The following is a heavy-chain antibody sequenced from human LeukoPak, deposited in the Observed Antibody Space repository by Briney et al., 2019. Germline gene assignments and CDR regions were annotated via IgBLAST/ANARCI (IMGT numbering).Heavy chain of an antibody. J-gene: IGHJ4*02. CDR3: ARGATALVYDY. CDR2: IKHSGGT. Sequence: SETLSLTCGVYGGSFSAYYWSWIRQPPGKGLEWIGEIKHSGGTNCNPSLKSRVTISVDTSKNQFSLKLTSVTAADTAVYYCARGATALVYDYWGQGTLVTVSS. D-gene: IGHD4-17*01. V-gene: IGHV4-34*01. CDR1: GGSFSAYY.